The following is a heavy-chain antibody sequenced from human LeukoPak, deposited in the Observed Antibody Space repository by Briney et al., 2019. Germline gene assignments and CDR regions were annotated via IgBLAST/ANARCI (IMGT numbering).Heavy chain of an antibody. V-gene: IGHV3-23*01. CDR3: AKVSRPGYSSSWYPPTFDY. Sequence: GGSLRLSCAASRFTFSSYAMSWVRQAPGKGLEWVSAISGSVGSTYYADSVKGRFTISRDNSKNTLYLQMNSLRAEDTAVYYCAKVSRPGYSSSWYPPTFDYWGQGTLVTVSS. CDR2: ISGSVGST. CDR1: RFTFSSYA. J-gene: IGHJ4*02. D-gene: IGHD6-13*01.